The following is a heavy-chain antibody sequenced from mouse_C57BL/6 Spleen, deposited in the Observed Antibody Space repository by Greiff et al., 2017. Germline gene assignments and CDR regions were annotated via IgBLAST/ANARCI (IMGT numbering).Heavy chain of an antibody. CDR1: GYTFTSYW. CDR3: ARGVLPHWYVDV. V-gene: IGHV1-55*01. CDR2: IYPGSGST. D-gene: IGHD5-5*01. J-gene: IGHJ1*03. Sequence: VQLQQPGAELVKPGASVKMSCKASGYTFTSYWITWAKQRPGQGLEWIGDIYPGSGSTNYNEKFKSKATLTVDTSSSTAYMQLSSLTSEDSAVYYCARGVLPHWYVDVWGTGTTVTVSS.